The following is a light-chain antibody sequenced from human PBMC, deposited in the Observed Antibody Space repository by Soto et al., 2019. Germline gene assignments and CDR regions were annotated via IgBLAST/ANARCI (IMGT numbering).Light chain of an antibody. V-gene: IGKV3-11*01. CDR3: QQRSNSKLS. CDR2: DAS. J-gene: IGKJ4*01. Sequence: EIVLTQSPATLSLSPGERATLSCRASQSVSSYLAWYQQKPGQAPRLLIYDASNRATGIPARFSGSGSGTDFTLTISSLEPEEFAVYYCQQRSNSKLSFGGGTKVEIK. CDR1: QSVSSY.